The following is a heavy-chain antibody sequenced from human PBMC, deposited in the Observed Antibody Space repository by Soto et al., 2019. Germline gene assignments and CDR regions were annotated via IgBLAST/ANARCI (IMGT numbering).Heavy chain of an antibody. J-gene: IGHJ3*01. CDR1: GFTFSNYA. CDR2: ISVRSDST. Sequence: EVQLLESGGGLVQPGGSLRLSCAASGFTFSNYAMNWVRQAPGKGLEWVSVISVRSDSTNYADSVKGRFTISRDNFKNTLYLQMNSLRVDDTAVYYCAKEGSGWYSRGSFDFWGQGTMVTVSS. CDR3: AKEGSGWYSRGSFDF. V-gene: IGHV3-23*01. D-gene: IGHD6-19*01.